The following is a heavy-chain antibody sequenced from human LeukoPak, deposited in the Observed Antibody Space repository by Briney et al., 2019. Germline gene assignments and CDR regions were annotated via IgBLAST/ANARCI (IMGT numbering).Heavy chain of an antibody. J-gene: IGHJ5*02. CDR1: GGSISSSSYY. D-gene: IGHD3-9*01. CDR2: IYYSGST. V-gene: IGHV4-39*07. CDR3: ARVRRPRYIQAKAGIRYSLGWFDP. Sequence: SETLSLTCTVSGGSISSSSYYSGWIRQPPGKGLEWIGSIYYSGSTYYNPSLKSRVTISVDTSKNQFYLKMTSVTAADTAVYYCARVRRPRYIQAKAGIRYSLGWFDPWGQGTLVTVSS.